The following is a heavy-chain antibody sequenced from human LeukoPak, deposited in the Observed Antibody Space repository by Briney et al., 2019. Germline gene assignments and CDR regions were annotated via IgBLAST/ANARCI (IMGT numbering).Heavy chain of an antibody. CDR1: GGSISSSSYY. D-gene: IGHD3-3*01. CDR3: ARVMSGYDVH. J-gene: IGHJ4*02. Sequence: PSETLSLTCTVSGGSISSSSYYWGWIRQPPGKGLEWIGSIYYSGSTYYNPSLKSRVTISVDTSKNQFSLKLSSVTAADTAVYYCARVMSGYDVHWGQGTLVTVSS. V-gene: IGHV4-39*07. CDR2: IYYSGST.